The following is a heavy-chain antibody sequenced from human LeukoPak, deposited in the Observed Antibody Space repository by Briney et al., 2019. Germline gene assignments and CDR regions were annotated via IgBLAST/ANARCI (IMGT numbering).Heavy chain of an antibody. D-gene: IGHD2-2*01. CDR2: ISYDGSHN. J-gene: IGHJ4*02. V-gene: IGHV3-30*18. CDR1: GFTFCGLA. CDR3: AKDSYQYASSTN. Sequence: PGGSLRLSCAASGFTFCGLAMHWGGQAPGKGLEGEAHISYDGSHNYYADTVKGRVTVSRGKAKKTLYLRVNRLRAQGTGVYYCAKDSYQYASSTNWGQGTLVTVSS.